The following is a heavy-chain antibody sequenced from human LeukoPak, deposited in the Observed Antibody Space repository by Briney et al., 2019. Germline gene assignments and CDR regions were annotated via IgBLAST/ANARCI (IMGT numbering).Heavy chain of an antibody. Sequence: ASVKVSFKVSGYTLTALSMHWVRQAPGKGLEWMGGFDPEDGETIYAQKFQGRVTMTEDTSTDTAYMELSSLRSEDTAVYYCATAPPSSGWAFFDYWGQGTLVTVSS. CDR3: ATAPPSSGWAFFDY. V-gene: IGHV1-24*01. D-gene: IGHD6-19*01. CDR1: GYTLTALS. CDR2: FDPEDGET. J-gene: IGHJ4*02.